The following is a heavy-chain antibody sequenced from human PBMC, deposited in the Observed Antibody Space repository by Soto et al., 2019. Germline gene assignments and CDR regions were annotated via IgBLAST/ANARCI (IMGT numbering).Heavy chain of an antibody. J-gene: IGHJ4*02. Sequence: QVQLVQSGAEEKKPGASVKVSCKASGSTFTSYAMHWVRQAPGQRLEWMGWINAGNGNTKYSQKFQGRVTITRDTSASTAYMELSSLRSEDTAVYYCSTPSYYDFSFLWGQGTLVTVSS. CDR1: GSTFTSYA. V-gene: IGHV1-3*05. CDR2: INAGNGNT. CDR3: STPSYYDFSFL. D-gene: IGHD3-3*01.